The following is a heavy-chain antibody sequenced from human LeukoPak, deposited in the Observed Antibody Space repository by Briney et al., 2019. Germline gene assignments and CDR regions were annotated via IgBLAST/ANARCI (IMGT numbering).Heavy chain of an antibody. J-gene: IGHJ6*02. CDR1: GFTFSTYG. V-gene: IGHV3-33*01. CDR2: IWADGSKK. Sequence: PGGSLRLSCAASGFTFSTYGMHWVRQAPGKGLEWVAVIWADGSKKYYADSVKGRFTISRDNSKNTLYLQMNSLRAEDTAVYYCARGVPTAMVLRNYYGMDVWGQGTTVTVSS. CDR3: ARGVPTAMVLRNYYGMDV. D-gene: IGHD5-18*01.